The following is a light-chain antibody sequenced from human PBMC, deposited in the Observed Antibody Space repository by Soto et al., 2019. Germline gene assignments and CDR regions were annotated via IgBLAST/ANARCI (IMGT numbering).Light chain of an antibody. J-gene: IGKJ3*01. V-gene: IGKV4-1*01. CDR1: QSVLYSSNNKNY. Sequence: DIVMTQSPDSLAVSLGERATINCKSSQSVLYSSNNKNYLAWYQQKPGQPPKLPIYWASTRESGVPDRFSGSGSGTDFTLTISSLQAEDVAVYYCQQYDSTPFTFGPGTKVDIK. CDR2: WAS. CDR3: QQYDSTPFT.